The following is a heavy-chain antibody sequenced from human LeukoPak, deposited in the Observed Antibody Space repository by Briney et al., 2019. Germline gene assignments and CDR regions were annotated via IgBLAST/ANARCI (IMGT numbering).Heavy chain of an antibody. J-gene: IGHJ4*02. CDR3: AKDTYYYGSGSYSDY. CDR2: ISDRGGST. CDR1: GFTFSNYA. V-gene: IGHV3-23*01. D-gene: IGHD3-10*01. Sequence: GGSLRLSCAASGFTFSNYAMSWVRQAPGKGLEWVSVISDRGGSTYHADSVKGRFTISRDNSKNTLYLQMNRLRGEDTAVYYCAKDTYYYGSGSYSDYWGQGTLVAVSS.